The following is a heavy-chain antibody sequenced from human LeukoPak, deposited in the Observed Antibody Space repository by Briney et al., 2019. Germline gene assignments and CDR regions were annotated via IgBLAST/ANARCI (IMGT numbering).Heavy chain of an antibody. CDR3: ARGPYYSNYGSWFDP. D-gene: IGHD4-11*01. J-gene: IGHJ5*02. Sequence: SETLSLTCTVSGGSISSYYWSWIRQPAGKGLEWIGRIYTSGSTNYNPSLKSRVTMSVDTSKNQFSLKLSSVTAADTAVYYCARGPYYSNYGSWFDPWGQGTLVTVS. CDR2: IYTSGST. V-gene: IGHV4-4*07. CDR1: GGSISSYY.